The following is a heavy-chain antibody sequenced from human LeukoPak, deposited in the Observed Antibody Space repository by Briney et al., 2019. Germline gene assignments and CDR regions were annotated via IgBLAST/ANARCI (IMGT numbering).Heavy chain of an antibody. CDR3: ARDHYGILTGYSIYYYYYMDV. V-gene: IGHV1-18*01. CDR2: ISAYTGNT. CDR1: GHTFTSYG. Sequence: ASVKVSCEASGHTFTSYGISWVRQAPGQGLELMGWISAYTGNTNYAQKFQGRVTMTTDTSTSTAYMDLRSLRSDDTAVYYCARDHYGILTGYSIYYYYYMDVWGKGTTVTVSS. D-gene: IGHD3-9*01. J-gene: IGHJ6*03.